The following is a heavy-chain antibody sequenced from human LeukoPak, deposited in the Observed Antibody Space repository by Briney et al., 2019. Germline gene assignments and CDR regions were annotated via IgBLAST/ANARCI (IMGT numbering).Heavy chain of an antibody. V-gene: IGHV3-30*18. CDR1: GFTFSSYG. Sequence: PGGSLRLSCAASGFTFSSYGMHWVRQAPGKGLEWVAVISYDGSNKYYADSVKGRFTISRDNSKNTLYLQMNSLRAEDTAVYYCAKGWGSRADPTNYFDYWGQGTLVTVSS. D-gene: IGHD3-16*01. CDR3: AKGWGSRADPTNYFDY. CDR2: ISYDGSNK. J-gene: IGHJ4*02.